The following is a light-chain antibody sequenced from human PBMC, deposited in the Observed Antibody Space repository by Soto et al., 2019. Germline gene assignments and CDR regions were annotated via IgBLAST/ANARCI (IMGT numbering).Light chain of an antibody. CDR3: SSYTSRDTLVL. CDR2: DVS. CDR1: SSDIGGYNY. J-gene: IGLJ2*01. Sequence: QSVLTQPASVSGSPGQSITISCTGTSSDIGGYNYVSWYQHHPGKAPKLIIYDVSNRPSGVSNRFSGSKSGNTASLTISGLQAGDEADYYCSSYTSRDTLVLLGGGTKLTVL. V-gene: IGLV2-14*03.